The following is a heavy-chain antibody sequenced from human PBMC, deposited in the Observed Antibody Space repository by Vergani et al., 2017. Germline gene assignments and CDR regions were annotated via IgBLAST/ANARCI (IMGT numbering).Heavy chain of an antibody. J-gene: IGHJ4*02. Sequence: QVQLQQWGAGLLKPSETLSLTCAVYGGSFSGYYWSWIRQPPGKGLEWIGEINHSGSTNYNPSLKSRVTISVDTSKNQFSLKLSSVTAADTAVYYCARPRLRSTYYFEYWGQGTLVTVSS. CDR3: ARPRLRSTYYFEY. CDR2: INHSGST. V-gene: IGHV4-34*01. D-gene: IGHD4-17*01. CDR1: GGSFSGYY.